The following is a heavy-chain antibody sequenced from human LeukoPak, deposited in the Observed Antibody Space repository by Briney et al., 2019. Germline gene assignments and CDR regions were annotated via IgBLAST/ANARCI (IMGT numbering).Heavy chain of an antibody. CDR2: IKQDGSEK. V-gene: IGHV3-7*03. D-gene: IGHD1-26*01. J-gene: IGHJ4*02. Sequence: GGSLRLSCAASGFTFSSYWMNWVRQAPGKWLEWVANIKQDGSEKYYVDSVKGRFTISRDNAKNSLYLQMNSLRAEDTAVYYCARGQGANNFGYWGQGTLVTVSS. CDR1: GFTFSSYW. CDR3: ARGQGANNFGY.